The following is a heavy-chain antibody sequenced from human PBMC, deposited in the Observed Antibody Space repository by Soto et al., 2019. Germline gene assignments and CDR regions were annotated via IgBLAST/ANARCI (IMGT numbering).Heavy chain of an antibody. CDR3: ARGLTTVTTVRYFDH. V-gene: IGHV4-34*01. D-gene: IGHD4-17*01. CDR2: INHRGST. CDR1: GGSFSGYY. J-gene: IGHJ4*02. Sequence: QVQLQQWGAGLLKPSETLSLTCAVYGGSFSGYYWSWIRQPPGKGLEWIGEINHRGSTNYNPSLKSRVTISVDTSKTQFSLKLSSVTAADTAVYYCARGLTTVTTVRYFDHWGQGTLVTVSS.